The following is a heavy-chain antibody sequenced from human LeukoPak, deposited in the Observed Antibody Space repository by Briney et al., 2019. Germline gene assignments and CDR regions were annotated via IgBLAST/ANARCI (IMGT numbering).Heavy chain of an antibody. Sequence: ASVKVSCKASGYTFTDYYMHWVRQAPGQGLEWIGWINPNSGGTNYAQNFQGRVTMTRDSSISTAYMELNRLRSDDTAVYYCARAIITVDPYDAFHIWGLGTMVTVSS. CDR3: ARAIITVDPYDAFHI. CDR1: GYTFTDYY. D-gene: IGHD3-10*01. J-gene: IGHJ3*02. CDR2: INPNSGGT. V-gene: IGHV1-2*02.